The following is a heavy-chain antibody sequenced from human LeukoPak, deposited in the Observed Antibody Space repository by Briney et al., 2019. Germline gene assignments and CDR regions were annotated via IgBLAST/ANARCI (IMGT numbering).Heavy chain of an antibody. CDR3: ANSAYHIFLEY. Sequence: SETLSLTCTVSGGSISSYYWSWIRQPAGKGLEWIGEINHSGSTNYNPSLKSRVTISVDTSKNQFSLNLSSVTAADTAVYYCANSAYHIFLEYWGQGTLVTVSS. CDR1: GGSISSYY. CDR2: INHSGST. D-gene: IGHD3-9*01. V-gene: IGHV4-34*01. J-gene: IGHJ4*02.